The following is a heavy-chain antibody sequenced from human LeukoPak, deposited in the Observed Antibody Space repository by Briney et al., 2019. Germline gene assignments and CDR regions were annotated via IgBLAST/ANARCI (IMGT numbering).Heavy chain of an antibody. CDR1: GFTFSDYD. CDR2: ISGLSSYT. CDR3: ARDGNIVVVPALYFDY. V-gene: IGHV3-21*01. Sequence: GGSLRLSCSASGFTFSDYDMNWVRQAPGKGLEWVSSISGLSSYTYYGESVKGRFSISRDNSKNTLYLQMNSLRAEDTAVYYCARDGNIVVVPALYFDYWGQGTLVTVSS. D-gene: IGHD2-2*01. J-gene: IGHJ4*02.